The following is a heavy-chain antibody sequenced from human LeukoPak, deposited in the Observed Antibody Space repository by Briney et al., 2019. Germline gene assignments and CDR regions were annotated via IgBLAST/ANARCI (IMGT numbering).Heavy chain of an antibody. CDR2: IRRKGYGGTT. CDR3: TRDHDFWSGPLDV. V-gene: IGHV3-49*04. J-gene: IGHJ6*04. CDR1: GFTFSNAW. Sequence: PGGSLRLSCAASGFTFSNAWMSWVRQAPEKGLEWVGFIRRKGYGGTTEYAPSVKGRFIISRDDSKSTAYLQMNSLKTEDTAVYYCTRDHDFWSGPLDVWGKGTTVTVSS. D-gene: IGHD3-3*01.